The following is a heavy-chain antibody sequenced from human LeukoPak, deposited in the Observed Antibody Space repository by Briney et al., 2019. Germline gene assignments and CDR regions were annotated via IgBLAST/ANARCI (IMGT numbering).Heavy chain of an antibody. J-gene: IGHJ4*02. CDR1: GGYISSYY. Sequence: SETLSLTCTVSGGYISSYYWSWIRQPPEKGLEWIWYIFNSGSTNYNPSLKSRVTISVDTSKNQFSLKLSSVTAADTAVYFCALGDCSSTSCYVFDYWGQGTLVTVSS. CDR2: IFNSGST. CDR3: ALGDCSSTSCYVFDY. D-gene: IGHD2-2*01. V-gene: IGHV4-59*01.